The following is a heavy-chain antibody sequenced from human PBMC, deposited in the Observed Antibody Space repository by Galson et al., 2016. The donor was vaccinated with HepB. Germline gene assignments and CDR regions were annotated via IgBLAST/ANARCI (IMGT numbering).Heavy chain of an antibody. J-gene: IGHJ1*01. CDR1: GYSFTNSG. CDR2: ISGHSGNT. CDR3: ARGGFDILTT. V-gene: IGHV1-18*01. D-gene: IGHD3-9*01. Sequence: SVKVSCKASGYSFTNSGINWVRQAPGQGLEWMGWISGHSGNTHFAEEFQDRVTMTTDTSTSTAYMELGTLRSDDTAMYYCARGGFDILTTWGQGTLVIVSS.